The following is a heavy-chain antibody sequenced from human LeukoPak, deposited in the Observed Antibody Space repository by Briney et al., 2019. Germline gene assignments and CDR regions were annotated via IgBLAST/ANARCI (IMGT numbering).Heavy chain of an antibody. CDR2: INTDGSYT. D-gene: IGHD1-26*01. J-gene: IGHJ4*02. Sequence: GGSLRPSCAASGFTFSSYWMHWVRQAPGKGLVWVSHINTDGSYTRYADSVKGRFTIARDNAKSTLYLQMNSLRAEDTAVYYCARGGLLSRYWGQGTLVTVSS. V-gene: IGHV3-74*01. CDR3: ARGGLLSRY. CDR1: GFTFSSYW.